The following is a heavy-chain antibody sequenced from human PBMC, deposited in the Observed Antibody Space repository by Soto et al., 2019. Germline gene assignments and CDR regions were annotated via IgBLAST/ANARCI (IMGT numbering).Heavy chain of an antibody. Sequence: GASVKVSCKASGYPFTRYSIRWVRQAPGQGLEWMGWISGYNGDTEYSKKFQGRVTITRDTSASTAYMELSSLRSEDTAVYYCASPFRYSSGWANWFDPWGQGTLVTVSS. V-gene: IGHV1-18*04. J-gene: IGHJ5*02. CDR2: ISGYNGDT. CDR3: ASPFRYSSGWANWFDP. CDR1: GYPFTRYS. D-gene: IGHD6-19*01.